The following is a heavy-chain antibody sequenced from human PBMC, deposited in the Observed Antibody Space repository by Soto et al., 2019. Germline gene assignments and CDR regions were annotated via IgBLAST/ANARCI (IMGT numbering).Heavy chain of an antibody. CDR1: GGSVSSGSYY. V-gene: IGHV4-61*01. CDR3: ARGRHDFDY. CDR2: IYYSGST. J-gene: IGHJ4*02. D-gene: IGHD3-16*01. Sequence: QVQLQESGPGLVKPSETLSLTCTVSGGSVSSGSYYWSWIRQPPGKGLEWIGYIYYSGSTNYNPSLKSLVTISVDTSKNQFSLKLSSVTAADTAVYYCARGRHDFDYWGQGTLVTVSS.